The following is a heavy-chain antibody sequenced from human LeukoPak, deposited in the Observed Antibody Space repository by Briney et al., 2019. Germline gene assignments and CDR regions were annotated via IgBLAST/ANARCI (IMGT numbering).Heavy chain of an antibody. J-gene: IGHJ5*02. V-gene: IGHV3-30-3*01. CDR2: ISYDGSNK. CDR3: ARESTGSGWFDP. CDR1: GFTFSSYA. Sequence: GRSLRLSCAASGFTFSSYAMHWVRQAPGKGLEWVAVISYDGSNKYYADSVKGRFTISRGNSKNTLYLQMNSLRAEDTAVYYCARESTGSGWFDPWGQGTLVTVSS. D-gene: IGHD2-8*02.